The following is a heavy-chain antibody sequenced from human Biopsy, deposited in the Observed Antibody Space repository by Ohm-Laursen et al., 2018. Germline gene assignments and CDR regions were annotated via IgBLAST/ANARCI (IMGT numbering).Heavy chain of an antibody. D-gene: IGHD5/OR15-5a*01. CDR2: ISYDQITK. V-gene: IGHV3-30*18. CDR3: AKDLSVYYCYGIDV. Sequence: SLRLSCAASGFTFRTYGMHWVRLAPGKGLEWVAVISYDQITKHYADSVRGRFTISRDNSKNTLYLQVNSLRAEDTAVYYCAKDLSVYYCYGIDVWGQGTPVTVSS. CDR1: GFTFRTYG. J-gene: IGHJ6*02.